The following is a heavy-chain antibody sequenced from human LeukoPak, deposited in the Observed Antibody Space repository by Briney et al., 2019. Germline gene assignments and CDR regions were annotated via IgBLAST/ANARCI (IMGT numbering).Heavy chain of an antibody. CDR2: VSGSSNTI. Sequence: GGSLRLSCVGSGFTFCSYSMYWVRQAPGKGLEWVSYVSGSSNTIYYADSVKGRFTISRDNANNSLSLQMNSLRAEDTAVYYCARDGEPPLYCSGGSCYSIDYYYYGMDVWGQGTTVTVSS. D-gene: IGHD2-15*01. V-gene: IGHV3-48*01. J-gene: IGHJ6*02. CDR3: ARDGEPPLYCSGGSCYSIDYYYYGMDV. CDR1: GFTFCSYS.